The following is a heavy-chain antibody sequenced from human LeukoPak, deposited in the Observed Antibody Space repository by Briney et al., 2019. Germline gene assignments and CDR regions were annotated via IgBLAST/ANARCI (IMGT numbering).Heavy chain of an antibody. CDR1: GGSISSGGYS. V-gene: IGHV4-30-2*01. CDR3: ARDEGYSSSLLDY. J-gene: IGHJ4*02. Sequence: PSETLSLTCAVSGGSISSGGYSWSWIRQPPGKGLEWIGYIYHSGSTYYNPSLKSRVTISVDKSKNQFSLKLSSVTAADTAVYYCARDEGYSSSLLDYWGQGTLVTVSS. CDR2: IYHSGST. D-gene: IGHD6-6*01.